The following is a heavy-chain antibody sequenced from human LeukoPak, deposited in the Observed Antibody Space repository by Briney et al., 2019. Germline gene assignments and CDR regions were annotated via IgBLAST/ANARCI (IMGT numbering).Heavy chain of an antibody. CDR3: AKDSEISRLGELSSFGD. D-gene: IGHD3-16*02. V-gene: IGHV3-9*01. CDR2: ISWNSGSI. Sequence: PGGSLRLSCAASGFIFDDYAMHWVRQAPGKGLEWVSGISWNSGSIGYADSVKGRFTISRDNAKNSLYLQMNSLRAEDTALYYGAKDSEISRLGELSSFGDWGQGNLVTVSS. J-gene: IGHJ4*02. CDR1: GFIFDDYA.